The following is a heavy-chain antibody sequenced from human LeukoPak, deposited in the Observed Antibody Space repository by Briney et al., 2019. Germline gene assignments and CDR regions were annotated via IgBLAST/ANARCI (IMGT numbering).Heavy chain of an antibody. D-gene: IGHD3-16*01. Sequence: SETLSLTCTVSGGSISSYYWSWIRQPPGKGLEWIGYIYYSGSTNYNPSLKSRVTVSVDTSKNQFSLKLSSVTAADTAVYYCARGLAKNWFDPWGQGTLVTVSS. CDR2: IYYSGST. CDR3: ARGLAKNWFDP. CDR1: GGSISSYY. J-gene: IGHJ5*02. V-gene: IGHV4-59*01.